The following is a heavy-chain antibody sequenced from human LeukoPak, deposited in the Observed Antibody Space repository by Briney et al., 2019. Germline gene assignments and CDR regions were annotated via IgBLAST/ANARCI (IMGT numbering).Heavy chain of an antibody. CDR2: IYYSGST. V-gene: IGHV4-59*01. D-gene: IGHD3-9*01. CDR1: GGSISSYY. Sequence: PSETLSLTCTVSGGSISSYYWSWIRQPPGKGLGWFGNIYYSGSTDSNPSLKSRVTISVDTSKNQFSLKLRSVTAADTAVYYCARRPRNDILTGTPFDYWGQGILVTVSS. J-gene: IGHJ4*02. CDR3: ARRPRNDILTGTPFDY.